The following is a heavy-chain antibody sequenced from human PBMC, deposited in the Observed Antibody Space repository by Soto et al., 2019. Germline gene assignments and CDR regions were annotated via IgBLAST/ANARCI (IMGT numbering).Heavy chain of an antibody. CDR1: GGSISSGDYY. Sequence: SETLSLTCTVSGGSISSGDYYWSWIRQPPGKGLECIGYIYYSGRTYYNPSLKSRVTISVDAPKNQFSLQLSSVTAADTAVYYCARLVVTASDWFDPWGQGTLVTVSS. CDR2: IYYSGRT. CDR3: ARLVVTASDWFDP. D-gene: IGHD2-21*02. J-gene: IGHJ5*02. V-gene: IGHV4-30-4*01.